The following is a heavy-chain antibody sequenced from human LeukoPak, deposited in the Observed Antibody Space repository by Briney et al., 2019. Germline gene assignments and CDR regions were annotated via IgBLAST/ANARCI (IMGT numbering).Heavy chain of an antibody. CDR1: GGSISSGGYY. J-gene: IGHJ2*01. Sequence: SETLSLTCTVSGGSISSGGYYWSWIRQPPGKGLEWIGYIYHSGSTYYNPSLKSRVTISVDRSKNQLSLKLSSVTAADTAVYYCARDRESNFDLWGRGTLVTVSS. CDR3: ARDRESNFDL. V-gene: IGHV4-30-2*01. CDR2: IYHSGST. D-gene: IGHD3-10*01.